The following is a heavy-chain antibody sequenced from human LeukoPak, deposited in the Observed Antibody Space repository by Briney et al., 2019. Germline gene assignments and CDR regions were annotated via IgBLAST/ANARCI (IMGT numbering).Heavy chain of an antibody. CDR1: GFTFSSYA. CDR2: ISGSGGST. CDR3: AKDWDYYDSSGYYFDAFDI. J-gene: IGHJ3*02. V-gene: IGHV3-23*01. Sequence: GGSLRLSCAASGFTFSSYAMSWVRQAPGKGLEWVSAISGSGGSTYYADSVKGRFTISRDNSKNTLYLQMNSLRAVDTAVYYCAKDWDYYDSSGYYFDAFDIWGQGTMVTVSS. D-gene: IGHD3-22*01.